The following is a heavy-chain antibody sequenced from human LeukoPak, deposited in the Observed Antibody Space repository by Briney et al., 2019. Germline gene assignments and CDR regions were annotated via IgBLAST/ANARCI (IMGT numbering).Heavy chain of an antibody. D-gene: IGHD6-13*01. CDR3: AKDYSPFIAATGTPYFDY. CDR2: IRNDGSNK. J-gene: IGHJ4*02. V-gene: IGHV3-30*02. Sequence: GGSLRLSCAVSGLTFSRHAMHWVRQAPGKGLEWVAFIRNDGSNKYYADSVKGRFTISRDNSKNTLYLQMNSLRAEDTAVYYCAKDYSPFIAATGTPYFDYWGQGTLVTVSS. CDR1: GLTFSRHA.